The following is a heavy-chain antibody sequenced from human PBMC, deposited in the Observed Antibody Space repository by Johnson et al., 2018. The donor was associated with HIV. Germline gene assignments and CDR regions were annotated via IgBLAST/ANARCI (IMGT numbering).Heavy chain of an antibody. V-gene: IGHV3-33*05. CDR3: AKDAVYYYVSAFDI. CDR2: TSYDGTNK. D-gene: IGHD3-10*02. Sequence: QVQLVESGGGVVQPGRSLRLSCAASGFTFSNFGMHWVRQAPGKGLEWVAVTSYDGTNKYYADSVKGRFTISRDNSKNTLYLQMNSPRAEDTAVYYCAKDAVYYYVSAFDIWGQGTMVTVSS. J-gene: IGHJ3*02. CDR1: GFTFSNFG.